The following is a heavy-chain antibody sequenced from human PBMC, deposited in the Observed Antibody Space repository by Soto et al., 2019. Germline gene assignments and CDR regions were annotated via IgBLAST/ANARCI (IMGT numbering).Heavy chain of an antibody. J-gene: IGHJ4*02. CDR2: ISGSGSTT. CDR1: GFIFSNYA. CDR3: VREASSTGLHLDH. D-gene: IGHD6-6*01. Sequence: PRLSCAASGFIFSNYAMSWVRQAPGKGLEWVSFISGSGSTTYYADSVKGRFTISRGNSKNMLYVQMNSLRAEDAAVYYCVREASSTGLHLDHWGRGTMVTVYS. V-gene: IGHV3-23*01.